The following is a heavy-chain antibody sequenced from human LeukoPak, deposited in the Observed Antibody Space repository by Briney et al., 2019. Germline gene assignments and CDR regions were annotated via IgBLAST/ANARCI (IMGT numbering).Heavy chain of an antibody. J-gene: IGHJ4*02. V-gene: IGHV3-33*01. CDR1: GFTFSSYG. CDR3: ARPGPYGSGSYYDY. CDR2: IWYDGSNK. D-gene: IGHD3-10*01. Sequence: GGSLRLSCAASGFTFSSYGMHWVRQAPGKGLEWVAVIWYDGSNKYYADSVKGRFTISRDNSKNTLYLQMNSLRAEDTAVYYCARPGPYGSGSYYDYWGQGTLVTVSS.